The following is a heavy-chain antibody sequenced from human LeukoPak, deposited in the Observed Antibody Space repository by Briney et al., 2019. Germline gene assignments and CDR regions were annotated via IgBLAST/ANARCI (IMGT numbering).Heavy chain of an antibody. Sequence: GGSLILFCAASGFTFINYWMHWLRQAPGKALVRVSRIESDGSTTSYADSVKGRFTMSRDNAKNTLYLQMNSLRAEDTAPYYCARRRSYCTSTRCYTYFDYWGQGTLVTDSS. CDR2: IESDGSTT. J-gene: IGHJ4*02. CDR1: GFTFINYW. D-gene: IGHD2-2*01. V-gene: IGHV3-74*01. CDR3: ARRRSYCTSTRCYTYFDY.